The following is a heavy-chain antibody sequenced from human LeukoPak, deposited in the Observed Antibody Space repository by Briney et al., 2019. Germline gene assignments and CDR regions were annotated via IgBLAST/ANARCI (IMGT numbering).Heavy chain of an antibody. CDR3: AKDRSGYYDSSGYYF. D-gene: IGHD3-22*01. CDR1: GFTFSSYA. CDR2: ISGSGGST. Sequence: GGSLRLSCAASGFTFSSYAMSWVRQAPGKGLEWVSGISGSGGSTYYADSVKGRFTTSRDNSKNTLYLQMNSLRAEDTAVYYCAKDRSGYYDSSGYYFWGQGTLVTVSS. J-gene: IGHJ4*02. V-gene: IGHV3-23*01.